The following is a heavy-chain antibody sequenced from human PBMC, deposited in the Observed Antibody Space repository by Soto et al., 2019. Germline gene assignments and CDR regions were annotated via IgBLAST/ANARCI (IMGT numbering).Heavy chain of an antibody. D-gene: IGHD2-15*01. V-gene: IGHV3-30-3*01. CDR1: GFTFSSYA. CDR2: ISYDGSNK. CDR3: ASCRDIVVVVAGSLDP. J-gene: IGHJ5*02. Sequence: GGSLRLSCAASGFTFSSYAMHWVRQAPGKGLEWVAVISYDGSNKYYADSVKGRFTISRDNSKNTLYLQMNSLRAEDTAVYYCASCRDIVVVVAGSLDPWGQGTLVTVSS.